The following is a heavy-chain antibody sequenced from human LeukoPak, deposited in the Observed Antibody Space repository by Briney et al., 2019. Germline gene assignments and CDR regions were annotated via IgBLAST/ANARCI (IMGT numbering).Heavy chain of an antibody. Sequence: ASVKVSCKASGYTFTSYGISWVRQAPGQGLEWMGWISAYNGNTYYAQKLQGRVTMTTDTSTSTAYMELRSLRSDDTAVYYCARETRRRLPYWYFDLWGRGTLVTVSS. CDR3: ARETRRRLPYWYFDL. J-gene: IGHJ2*01. CDR2: ISAYNGNT. D-gene: IGHD3-16*01. CDR1: GYTFTSYG. V-gene: IGHV1-18*01.